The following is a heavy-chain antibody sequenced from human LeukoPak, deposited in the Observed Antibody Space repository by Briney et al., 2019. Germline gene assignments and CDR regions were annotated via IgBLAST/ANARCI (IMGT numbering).Heavy chain of an antibody. V-gene: IGHV4-4*07. Sequence: PWETLSLTCTVSGGSISSYYWTWIRQPAGKGLGGIGRIYPGGSTNYNPPLKSRVTMSADTSKNQFSLKLSSVTAADTAVYYGARENSGSYRQLDYWGQGTLVTVSP. CDR3: ARENSGSYRQLDY. J-gene: IGHJ4*02. D-gene: IGHD1-26*01. CDR1: GGSISSYY. CDR2: IYPGGST.